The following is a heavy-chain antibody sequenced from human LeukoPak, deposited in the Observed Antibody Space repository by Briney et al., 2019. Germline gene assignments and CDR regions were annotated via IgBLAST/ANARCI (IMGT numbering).Heavy chain of an antibody. CDR1: GFTFSSYA. CDR2: ISYDGSNK. D-gene: IGHD1-1*01. Sequence: GGSLRLSCAASGFTFSSYAMHWVRQAPGKGLEWVAVISYDGSNKYYADSVKGRFTISRDNSKNTLYLQMNSLRAEDTAVYYCAREVPYYYYMDVWGKGTTVTVSS. J-gene: IGHJ6*03. CDR3: AREVPYYYYMDV. V-gene: IGHV3-30*01.